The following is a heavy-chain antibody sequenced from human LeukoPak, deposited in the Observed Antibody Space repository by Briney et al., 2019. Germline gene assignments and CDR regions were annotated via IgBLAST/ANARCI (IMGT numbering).Heavy chain of an antibody. Sequence: SVKVSCKASGGTFSSYAISWVRQAPGQGLEWMGGIIPIFGTANYAQKFQGRVTITADKSTSTAYMELSSLRSEDTAVYYCTRGGGVPAAIYELGYWGQGTLVTVSS. CDR3: TRGGGVPAAIYELGY. V-gene: IGHV1-69*06. CDR2: IIPIFGTA. CDR1: GGTFSSYA. J-gene: IGHJ4*02. D-gene: IGHD2-2*01.